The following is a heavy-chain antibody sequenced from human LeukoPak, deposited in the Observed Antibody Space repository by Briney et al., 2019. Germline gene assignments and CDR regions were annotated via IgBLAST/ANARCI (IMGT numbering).Heavy chain of an antibody. Sequence: GGSLRLSCAASGFTFSSYSMNWVRQAPGKGLEWVSSISSSSYIYYADSVKGRFTISRDNAKNSLYLQMNSLRAEDTAVYYCARGSFPYSSSPLLDYWGQGTLVTVSS. D-gene: IGHD6-6*01. CDR2: ISSSSYI. CDR1: GFTFSSYS. J-gene: IGHJ4*02. V-gene: IGHV3-21*01. CDR3: ARGSFPYSSSPLLDY.